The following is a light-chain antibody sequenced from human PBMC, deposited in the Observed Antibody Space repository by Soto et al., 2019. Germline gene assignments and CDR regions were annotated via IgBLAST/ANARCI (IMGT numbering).Light chain of an antibody. CDR1: QSVSNY. CDR2: DAS. Sequence: EIVLTQSPATLSLSPGERATLSCRASQSVSNYLAWYQQKPGQAPRLLIYDASNRATGIPARFSGSGSGTAFTLTISNVRPEDFAVYYCQQYRSWPRTFGQGTKVDIK. V-gene: IGKV3-11*01. CDR3: QQYRSWPRT. J-gene: IGKJ1*01.